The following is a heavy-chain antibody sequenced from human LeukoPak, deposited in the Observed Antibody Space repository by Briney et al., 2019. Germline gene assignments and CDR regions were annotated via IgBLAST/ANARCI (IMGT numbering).Heavy chain of an antibody. CDR2: IIPLLDIV. CDR3: ARDPWHCSTTSAFTAV. V-gene: IGHV1-69*04. D-gene: IGHD2-2*01. CDR1: GGAFNVFT. J-gene: IGHJ6*02. Sequence: SVKVSCKASGGAFNVFTFSWVRQAPGQGLEWMGRIIPLLDIVNYAQKFQGRVTITADMSTSTVYMELNSLRSEDTAVYYCARDPWHCSTTSAFTAVWGQGTTVTVS.